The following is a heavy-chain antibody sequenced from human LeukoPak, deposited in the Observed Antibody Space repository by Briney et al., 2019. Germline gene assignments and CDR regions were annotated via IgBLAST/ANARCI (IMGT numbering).Heavy chain of an antibody. CDR3: ARHPDHWFDP. Sequence: GGSLRLSCAASGFTFSSYWMTWVRQAPGKGLEWVANIKQDGSEKRYVDSVKGRFTISRDNAKNSLYLQMNSQRAEDTAVYYCARHPDHWFDPWGQGTLVTVSS. CDR2: IKQDGSEK. CDR1: GFTFSSYW. V-gene: IGHV3-7*01. J-gene: IGHJ5*02.